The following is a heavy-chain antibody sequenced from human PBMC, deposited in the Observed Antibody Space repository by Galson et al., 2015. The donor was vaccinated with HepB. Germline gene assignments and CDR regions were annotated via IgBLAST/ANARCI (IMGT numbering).Heavy chain of an antibody. J-gene: IGHJ4*02. V-gene: IGHV3-30*03. D-gene: IGHD2/OR15-2a*01. Sequence: SLRLSCAASGFIFSSFGLHWVRQAPGKGLEWVTFISYDGSYKNYAGSVKGRFTISLDTSVNTAFLQINSLKAEDTAVYFCARTFYCDYWGQGALVTVSS. CDR1: GFIFSSFG. CDR3: ARTFYCDY. CDR2: ISYDGSYK.